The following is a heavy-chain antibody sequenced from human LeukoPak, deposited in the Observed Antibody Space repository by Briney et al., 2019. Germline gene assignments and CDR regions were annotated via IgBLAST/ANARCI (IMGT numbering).Heavy chain of an antibody. D-gene: IGHD6-19*01. V-gene: IGHV3-11*06. CDR2: TSSSSSYT. Sequence: GGSLRLSCAASGFTFSDYYMSWIRQAPGKGLEWVSYTSSSSSYTNYADSVKGRFTISRDNAKNSLYLQMNSLRAEDTAVYYCARGLVPPLRYSSGWYYLDYWGQGTLVTVSS. CDR1: GFTFSDYY. J-gene: IGHJ4*02. CDR3: ARGLVPPLRYSSGWYYLDY.